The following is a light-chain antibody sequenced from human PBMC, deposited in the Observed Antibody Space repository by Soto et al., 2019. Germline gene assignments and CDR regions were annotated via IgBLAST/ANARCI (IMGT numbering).Light chain of an antibody. CDR2: KTS. J-gene: IGKJ1*01. V-gene: IGKV2-24*01. CDR1: QSLVHIDGNTY. CDR3: MQATQLWT. Sequence: DIVMTQTPLSSLVSLGQPASISCRSSQSLVHIDGNTYLSWLHQRPGQPPRLLIYKTSNRFSGVPDRFSGSGAGTDFTLKISRVQAEDVGVYYCMQATQLWTFGQGTKVEI.